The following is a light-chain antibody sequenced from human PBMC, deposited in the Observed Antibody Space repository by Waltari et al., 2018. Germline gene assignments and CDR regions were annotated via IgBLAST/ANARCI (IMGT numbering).Light chain of an antibody. Sequence: PGERATLSCRASQSVSSYLAWYQQKPGQAPRLLIYDASNRATGIPARFSGSGSGTDFTLTISSLEPEDFAVYYCQQRSNWITFGQGTRLEIK. CDR2: DAS. V-gene: IGKV3-11*01. CDR1: QSVSSY. J-gene: IGKJ5*01. CDR3: QQRSNWIT.